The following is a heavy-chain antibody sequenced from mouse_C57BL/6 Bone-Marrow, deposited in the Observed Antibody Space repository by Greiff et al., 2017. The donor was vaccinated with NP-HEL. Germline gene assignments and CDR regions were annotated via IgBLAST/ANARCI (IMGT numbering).Heavy chain of an antibody. Sequence: QVQLQQSGAELARPGASVKLSCKASGYTFTSYGIRWVKQRTGQGLEWIGEIYPSSGNTYYNEKFKGKATLTADKSSSTAYMERRSLTSEDSAVYGCARRMLLADFDDWGQGTTLTVSS. J-gene: IGHJ2*01. V-gene: IGHV1-81*01. CDR2: IYPSSGNT. CDR3: ARRMLLADFDD. CDR1: GYTFTSYG. D-gene: IGHD1-1*01.